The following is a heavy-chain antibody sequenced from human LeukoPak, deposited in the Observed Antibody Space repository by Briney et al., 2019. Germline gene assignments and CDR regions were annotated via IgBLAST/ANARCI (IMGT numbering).Heavy chain of an antibody. CDR1: GYIFTSYD. J-gene: IGHJ4*02. D-gene: IGHD2-15*01. CDR3: ARGAPGSYCSGGSCPSFDY. Sequence: WASVKVSCKASGYIFTSYDINGVRQATAQGREWVGWVNPNSCHTRYAQKFQGRVTMTRNTSIHTAYMDLSSLRFEDTAVYYCARGAPGSYCSGGSCPSFDYWGQGTLVSVSS. CDR2: VNPNSCHT. V-gene: IGHV1-8*01.